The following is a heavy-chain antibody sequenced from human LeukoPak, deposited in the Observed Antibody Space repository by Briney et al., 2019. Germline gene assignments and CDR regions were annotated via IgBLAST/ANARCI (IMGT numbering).Heavy chain of an antibody. CDR3: AKASYPHSGAWYNLLS. J-gene: IGHJ5*02. Sequence: PGGSLRLSCAASGFTFSSYEMNWVRQAPGKGLEWVSYIRSRGSTIYYADSVKGRFTISRDNAKNSLYLQMNSLRAEDSAVYYCAKASYPHSGAWYNLLSWGRGTLVTVSS. CDR1: GFTFSSYE. D-gene: IGHD6-13*01. CDR2: IRSRGSTI. V-gene: IGHV3-48*03.